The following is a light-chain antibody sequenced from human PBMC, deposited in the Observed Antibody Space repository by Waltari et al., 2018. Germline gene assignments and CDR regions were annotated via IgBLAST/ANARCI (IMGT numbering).Light chain of an antibody. J-gene: IGKJ2*01. CDR3: QQYAKAPDT. Sequence: EIVLAQSPGTLSLSPGDRATLPCRASQSFDSNYFAWFQQRPGQVPRLLIYAASSRATDIPDRFSGSVSGTDFTLTINRLEPEDFAVYYCQQYAKAPDTFGQGTRLEIK. V-gene: IGKV3-20*01. CDR2: AAS. CDR1: QSFDSNY.